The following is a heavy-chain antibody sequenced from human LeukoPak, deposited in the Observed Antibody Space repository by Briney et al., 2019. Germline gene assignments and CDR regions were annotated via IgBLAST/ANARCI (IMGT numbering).Heavy chain of an antibody. CDR3: ARDYIGGDYAAFDI. CDR1: GFTFSSYA. CDR2: ISYDGSNK. V-gene: IGHV3-30*04. Sequence: GGSLRLSCGASGFTFSSYAMHWVRQAPGKGLERVAVISYDGSNKYYADSVKGRFTISRDNSKNTLYLQMNSLRAEDTAVYYCARDYIGGDYAAFDIWGQGTMVTVSS. D-gene: IGHD4-17*01. J-gene: IGHJ3*02.